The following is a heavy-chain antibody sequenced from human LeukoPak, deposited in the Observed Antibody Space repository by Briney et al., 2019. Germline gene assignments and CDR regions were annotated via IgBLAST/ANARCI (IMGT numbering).Heavy chain of an antibody. CDR1: GFTFDDYA. V-gene: IGHV3-9*01. J-gene: IGHJ3*02. D-gene: IGHD6-13*01. CDR2: ISWNSGTI. CDR3: AKDMWQQLVDYAFDI. Sequence: GGSLRLSCAASGFTFDDYAMHWVRQAPGKGLEWVSGISWNSGTIDYADSVKGRFTISRDNAKNSLYLQMNSLRAEDTALYYCAKDMWQQLVDYAFDIWGQGTMVTVSS.